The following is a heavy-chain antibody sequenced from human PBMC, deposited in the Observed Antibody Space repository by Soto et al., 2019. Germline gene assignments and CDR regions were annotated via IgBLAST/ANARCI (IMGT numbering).Heavy chain of an antibody. J-gene: IGHJ3*02. CDR1: GGSISSGGYY. D-gene: IGHD5-12*01. V-gene: IGHV4-31*03. CDR3: AIVPGGYSGYVDAFDI. CDR2: IYYSGST. Sequence: PSETLSLTCTVSGGSISSGGYYWSWIRQHPGKGLEWIGYIYYSGSTYYNPSLKSRVTISVDTSKNQFSLKLSSVTAADTAVYYCAIVPGGYSGYVDAFDIWGQGTMVTVSS.